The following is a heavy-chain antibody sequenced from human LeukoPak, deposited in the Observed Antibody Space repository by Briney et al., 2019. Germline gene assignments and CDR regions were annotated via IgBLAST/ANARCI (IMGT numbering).Heavy chain of an antibody. CDR3: AKVGYDFWSGYQTYFDH. D-gene: IGHD3-3*01. CDR2: ISYDGSNK. Sequence: GGSLRLSCAASGFTFSSYGMHWVHQAPGKGLEWVAVISYDGSNKYYADSVKGRFTISRDNSKNTLYLQMNSLRAEDTAVYYCAKVGYDFWSGYQTYFDHWGQGTLVTVSS. V-gene: IGHV3-30*18. J-gene: IGHJ4*02. CDR1: GFTFSSYG.